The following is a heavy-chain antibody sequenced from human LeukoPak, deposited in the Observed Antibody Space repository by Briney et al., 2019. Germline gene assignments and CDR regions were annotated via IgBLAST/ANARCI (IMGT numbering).Heavy chain of an antibody. D-gene: IGHD5-18*01. V-gene: IGHV1-69*13. CDR1: GGTFSSYA. Sequence: ASVKVSCKASGGTFSSYAISWVRQAPGQGLEWMGGIIPIFGTANYAQKFQGRVTITADESTSTAYMELSSLRSEDTAVYYCARDQGFRYGYGDFDYWGQGTLVTVSS. CDR2: IIPIFGTA. CDR3: ARDQGFRYGYGDFDY. J-gene: IGHJ4*02.